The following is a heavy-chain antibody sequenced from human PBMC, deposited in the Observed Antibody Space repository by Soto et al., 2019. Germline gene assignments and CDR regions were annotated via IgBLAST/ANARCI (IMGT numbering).Heavy chain of an antibody. Sequence: QVQLQESGPGLVKPSGTLSLTCAVSGVSISSHDRWTWVRQPPGKGLEWIGESHQSGNTNYNSSLESRVTISLDKSKNQFSLKLTSVTVADTAVYYCATRDTGRFYWGQGTLVTVSS. V-gene: IGHV4-4*02. J-gene: IGHJ1*01. CDR2: SHQSGNT. CDR1: GVSISSHDR. CDR3: ATRDTGRFY. D-gene: IGHD2-2*02.